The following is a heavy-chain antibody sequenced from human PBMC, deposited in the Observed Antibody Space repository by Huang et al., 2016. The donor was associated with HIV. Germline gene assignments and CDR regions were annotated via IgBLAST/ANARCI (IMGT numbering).Heavy chain of an antibody. CDR2: VYQGGST. J-gene: IGHJ4*02. Sequence: QLQLQESGPGQVKPSETLSLTCTVSGDFISSTNYYWGGIRQSPGKGLEWVGRVYQGGSTNYNPSLKSRVTLSVDTSRNQFSLRLNSVTAADTAVYYCASQHIGAAATWFWGRGTQVAVSS. D-gene: IGHD6-13*01. CDR1: GDFISSTNYY. V-gene: IGHV4-39*01. CDR3: ASQHIGAAATWF.